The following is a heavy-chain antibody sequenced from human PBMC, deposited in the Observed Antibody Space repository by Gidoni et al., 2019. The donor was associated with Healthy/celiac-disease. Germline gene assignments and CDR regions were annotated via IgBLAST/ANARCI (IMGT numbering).Heavy chain of an antibody. D-gene: IGHD3-10*01. J-gene: IGHJ4*02. CDR1: GFPFSSYA. V-gene: IGHV3-23*01. Sequence: EVQLLESGGGLVQPGGSLRLSCAASGFPFSSYAMSWVRQAPGKGLEWVSAISGSGGSTYYADSVKGRFTISRDNSKNTLYLQMNSLRAEDTAVYYCAKDTVLLWFGELSPFDYWGQGTLVTVSS. CDR3: AKDTVLLWFGELSPFDY. CDR2: ISGSGGST.